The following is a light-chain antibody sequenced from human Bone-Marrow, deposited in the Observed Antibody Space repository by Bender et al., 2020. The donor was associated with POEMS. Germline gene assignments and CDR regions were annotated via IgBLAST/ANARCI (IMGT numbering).Light chain of an antibody. CDR3: CSYAGSSTFYV. CDR1: SSDVGAHNY. CDR2: EVF. J-gene: IGLJ1*01. V-gene: IGLV2-23*02. Sequence: QSALTQPASVSGPPGLSITISCTGTSSDVGAHNYVSWYQHHPGKAPKLMIYEVFKRPSGVSNRFSGSKSGNTASLTISGLQAEDEADYYCCSYAGSSTFYVFGTGTKVTVL.